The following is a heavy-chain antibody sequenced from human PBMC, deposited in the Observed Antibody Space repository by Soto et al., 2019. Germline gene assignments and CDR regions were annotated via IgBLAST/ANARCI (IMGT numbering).Heavy chain of an antibody. CDR3: AGEYCSGGSCNLFMDV. D-gene: IGHD2-15*01. J-gene: IGHJ6*02. Sequence: QVQLQESGPGLVKPSATLSLTCTVSGGSISSYYWRWIRQPAGKGLAWIGRIYTSGSTNYNPSLNRRVTMSVDTSKNQFSLKLSSVSAADTAVDYCAGEYCSGGSCNLFMDVWGQGTTVTVSS. CDR1: GGSISSYY. V-gene: IGHV4-4*07. CDR2: IYTSGST.